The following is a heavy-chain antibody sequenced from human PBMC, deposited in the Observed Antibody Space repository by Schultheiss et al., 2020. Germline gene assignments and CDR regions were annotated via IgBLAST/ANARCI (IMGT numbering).Heavy chain of an antibody. CDR3: YYNYYECSCCGLDY. D-gene: IGHD3-22*01. Sequence: GESLRLSCAASGFTFSSYAMHWVRQAPGKGLEWVAVISYDGSNKYYADSVKGRFTISRDNAKNSLYLQMNSLRAEDTAVYYCYYNYYECSCCGLDYWGQGTLVTVSS. CDR2: ISYDGSNK. V-gene: IGHV3-30*04. J-gene: IGHJ4*02. CDR1: GFTFSSYA.